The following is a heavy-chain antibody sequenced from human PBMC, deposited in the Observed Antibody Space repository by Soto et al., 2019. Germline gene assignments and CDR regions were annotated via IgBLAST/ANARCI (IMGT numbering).Heavy chain of an antibody. V-gene: IGHV3-23*01. CDR3: ATGTAALAH. CDR2: IITSGGTT. Sequence: EVQLLESGGGLVQPGWSLRLSCAASGFTFSNFDMSWVRQAPGKGLEWVSGIITSGGTTYYADSVKGRFTSSRDNSKNPLSLQMTSLSAEDTAVYYCATGTAALAHWGQGTLVTVSS. CDR1: GFTFSNFD. J-gene: IGHJ1*01. D-gene: IGHD6-13*01.